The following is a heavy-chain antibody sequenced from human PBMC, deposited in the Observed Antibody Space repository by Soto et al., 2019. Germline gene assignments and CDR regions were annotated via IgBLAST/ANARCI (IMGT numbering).Heavy chain of an antibody. CDR1: GGSISSDNW. Sequence: SETLSLTCAVSGGSISSDNWWSWVRQSPEKGLEWIGEMYHSGNINYNPSLESRVTISVDKSENQFSLKLTSVTAADTAVYYCARGSTGAGARQYYFDHWGQGTLVTVSS. V-gene: IGHV4-4*02. J-gene: IGHJ4*02. CDR3: ARGSTGAGARQYYFDH. D-gene: IGHD2-2*01. CDR2: MYHSGNI.